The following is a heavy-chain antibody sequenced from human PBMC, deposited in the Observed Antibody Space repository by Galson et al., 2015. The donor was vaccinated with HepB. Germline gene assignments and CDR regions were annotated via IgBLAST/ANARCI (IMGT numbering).Heavy chain of an antibody. CDR2: IVVGSGNT. CDR3: AADPPGYYDSSGYSLRWGYYYYGMDV. CDR1: GFTFTSSA. Sequence: SVKVSCKASGFTFTSSAVQWVRQARGQRLEWIGWIVVGSGNTNYAQKFQERVTITRDMSTSTAYMELSSLRSEDTAVYYCAADPPGYYDSSGYSLRWGYYYYGMDVWGQGTTVTVSS. V-gene: IGHV1-58*01. J-gene: IGHJ6*02. D-gene: IGHD3-22*01.